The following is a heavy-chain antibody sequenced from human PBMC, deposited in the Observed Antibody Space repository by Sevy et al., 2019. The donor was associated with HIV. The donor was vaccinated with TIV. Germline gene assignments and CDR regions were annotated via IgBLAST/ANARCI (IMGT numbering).Heavy chain of an antibody. CDR2: LYSTGAT. CDR3: ATPLPSGWYEGTGGYFDL. D-gene: IGHD6-19*01. J-gene: IGHJ2*01. Sequence: SETLSLTCTISGGSISSSSYYWGWIRQPPGKGLEWMGSLYSTGATSYNPSLEGRVTVSADTSRNRFYLQLDSVSAADTAVYYCATPLPSGWYEGTGGYFDLWGRGTLVTVSS. V-gene: IGHV4-39*01. CDR1: GGSISSSSYY.